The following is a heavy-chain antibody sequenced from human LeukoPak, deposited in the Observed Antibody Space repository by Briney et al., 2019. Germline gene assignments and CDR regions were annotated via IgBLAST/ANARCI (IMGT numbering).Heavy chain of an antibody. CDR2: MIPIFGTA. Sequence: GSSVKVSFKASGGTVSSYAISLVRQAPGQGLEWMGGMIPIFGTANYAQKFQGRVTITADKSTSTAYMELSSLRSEDTAVYYCARGYYDSSGYYFGPVDYWGQGTLVTVSS. J-gene: IGHJ4*02. D-gene: IGHD3-22*01. CDR3: ARGYYDSSGYYFGPVDY. V-gene: IGHV1-69*06. CDR1: GGTVSSYA.